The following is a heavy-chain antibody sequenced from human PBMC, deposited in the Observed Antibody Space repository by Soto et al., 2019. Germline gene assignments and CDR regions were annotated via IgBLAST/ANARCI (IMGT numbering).Heavy chain of an antibody. CDR2: IKYDGSEN. CDR1: GFTFSNYW. J-gene: IGHJ4*02. CDR3: ARGVSWGHFDN. Sequence: EAQSVESGGGLVQPGGSLRLSCVMSGFTFSNYWVGWVRQAPGKGLEWVDSIKYDGSENKYVDSVKGRFTISRDNAKNSLYLQMNSLRVEDTAVYYCARGVSWGHFDNWGQGTLVTVSS. V-gene: IGHV3-7*05. D-gene: IGHD7-27*01.